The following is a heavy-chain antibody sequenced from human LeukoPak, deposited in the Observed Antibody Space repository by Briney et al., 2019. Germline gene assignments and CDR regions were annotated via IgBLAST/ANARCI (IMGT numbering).Heavy chain of an antibody. CDR3: ASPNYYDSSGYYYFDY. V-gene: IGHV1-69*13. D-gene: IGHD3-22*01. Sequence: SVKVSCKASGYTFTSYDISWVRQAPGQGLEWMGGIIPIFGTANYAQKFQGRVTITADESTSTAYMELSSLRSEDTAVYYCASPNYYDSSGYYYFDYWGQGTLVTVSS. J-gene: IGHJ4*02. CDR1: GYTFTSYD. CDR2: IIPIFGTA.